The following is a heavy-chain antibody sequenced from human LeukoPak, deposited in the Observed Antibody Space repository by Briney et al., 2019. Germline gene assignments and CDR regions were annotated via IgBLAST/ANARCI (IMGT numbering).Heavy chain of an antibody. V-gene: IGHV3-23*01. J-gene: IGHJ4*02. CDR1: GFTSCSYA. Sequence: PGGSLRLSCAAPGFTSCSYAMSWVRHAPGKGLEWVSTINDRGGSTYYADSVKGRFTVSRDNSKNTLYLQMNGLRDEDTAVDYCAKEIRIQVWRGFDYWGQGTLVTVSA. D-gene: IGHD5-18*01. CDR3: AKEIRIQVWRGFDY. CDR2: INDRGGST.